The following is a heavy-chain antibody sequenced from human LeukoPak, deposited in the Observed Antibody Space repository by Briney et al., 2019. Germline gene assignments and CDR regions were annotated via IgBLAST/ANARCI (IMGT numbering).Heavy chain of an antibody. J-gene: IGHJ4*02. CDR3: AAPGVPAATYYFDY. D-gene: IGHD2-2*01. V-gene: IGHV3-48*01. CDR2: ISSSSSTI. Sequence: GGSLRLSCAASGFTFSSYSMNWVRQAPGKGLEWVSYISSSSSTIYYADSVKGRFTISRDNSKNTVYLQMNSLRAEDTAVYYCAAPGVPAATYYFDYWGQGTLVTVSS. CDR1: GFTFSSYS.